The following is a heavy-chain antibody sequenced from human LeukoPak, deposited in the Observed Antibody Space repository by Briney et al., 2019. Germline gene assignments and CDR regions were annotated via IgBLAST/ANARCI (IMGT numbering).Heavy chain of an antibody. CDR1: GGTFSSYV. D-gene: IGHD1-1*01. CDR3: ARERGTWVPFDY. V-gene: IGHV1-18*01. J-gene: IGHJ4*02. CDR2: ISPYTGNT. Sequence: ASVKVSCKASGGTFSSYVISWVRQAPGQGLEWMGWISPYTGNTKYAQKFQGRVSMTTSTSTSIVYMELRSLRSDDTAVYFCARERGTWVPFDYWGQGTLVTVSS.